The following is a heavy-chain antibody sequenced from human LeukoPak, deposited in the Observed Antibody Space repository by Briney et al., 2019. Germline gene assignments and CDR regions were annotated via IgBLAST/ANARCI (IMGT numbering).Heavy chain of an antibody. Sequence: SETLSLTYTASGGSIGTYYWSWVRQSPGTGLEWIGYIYVTGTRYNPYLQSRVTISVDRSRNQFFLKMTSLTAADTAVYYCARHIGGGIEDMDVWGRGTKVTVSS. CDR3: ARHIGGGIEDMDV. D-gene: IGHD3-16*02. V-gene: IGHV4-59*08. CDR2: IYVTGT. J-gene: IGHJ6*03. CDR1: GGSIGTYY.